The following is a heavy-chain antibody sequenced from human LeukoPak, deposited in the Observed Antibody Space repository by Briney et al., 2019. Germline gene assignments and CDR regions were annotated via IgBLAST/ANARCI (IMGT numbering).Heavy chain of an antibody. Sequence: GASVKVSCKASGYTFTSYGISWVRQAPGQGLEWMGWISAYNGNTNYAQKFQGWVTMTRDTSISTAYMELSRLRSDDTAVYYCATHEIAAAGDFDYWGQGTLVTVSS. V-gene: IGHV1-18*01. J-gene: IGHJ4*02. CDR1: GYTFTSYG. D-gene: IGHD6-13*01. CDR3: ATHEIAAAGDFDY. CDR2: ISAYNGNT.